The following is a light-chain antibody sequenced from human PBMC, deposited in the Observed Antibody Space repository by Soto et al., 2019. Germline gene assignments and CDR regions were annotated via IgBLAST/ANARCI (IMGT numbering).Light chain of an antibody. CDR3: LLSYTYPPM. Sequence: DIQMTQSPSAMSASVGDRITITCRASQDIRNYLAWFQQRPGNVPKRVIFSASSLQSGVPSRFSGSGSETECTLTISSRQTEHLSPYYCLLSYTYPPMFGQGTKLQIK. CDR1: QDIRNY. CDR2: SAS. V-gene: IGKV1-17*03. J-gene: IGKJ1*01.